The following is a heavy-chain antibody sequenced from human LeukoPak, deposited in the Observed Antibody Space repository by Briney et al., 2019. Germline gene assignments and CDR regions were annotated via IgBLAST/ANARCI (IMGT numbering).Heavy chain of an antibody. Sequence: SETLSLTCVVSGYSIRNGDYWGWIRQSPGKGLEWIASMYNSVSIHYNPSLKSRVTILVDTSKNEFSLKMRSVTAADTAVYYCARNSSSSFFDYWGQGTLATVSS. CDR3: ARNSSSSFFDY. V-gene: IGHV4-38-2*01. D-gene: IGHD6-6*01. CDR1: GYSIRNGDY. J-gene: IGHJ4*02. CDR2: MYNSVSI.